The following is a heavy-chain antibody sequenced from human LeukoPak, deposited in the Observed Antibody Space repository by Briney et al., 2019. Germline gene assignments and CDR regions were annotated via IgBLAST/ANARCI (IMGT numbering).Heavy chain of an antibody. CDR1: GGSISSYY. CDR3: ATTRVGFSYFDY. Sequence: ASETLSLTCTVSGGSISSYYWSWIRQPPGKGLEWIGYIYYSGSTNYNPSLKSRVTISVDTSKNQFSLKLSSVTAADTAVYYCATTRVGFSYFDYWGQGTLVTVSS. CDR2: IYYSGST. V-gene: IGHV4-59*12. J-gene: IGHJ4*02. D-gene: IGHD1-26*01.